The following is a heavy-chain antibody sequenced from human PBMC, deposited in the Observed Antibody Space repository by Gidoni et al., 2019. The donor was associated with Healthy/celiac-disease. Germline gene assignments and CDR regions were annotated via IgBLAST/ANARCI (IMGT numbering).Heavy chain of an antibody. J-gene: IGHJ3*02. Sequence: VQLQQWGAGLLKPSETLSLTCAVYGGSFSGYYWSRIRQPPGKGLEWIGEINHSGSTTYNPSLKSRVTRSVDTSKNQFSLKLSSVTSADTAVYYCARAEYYYGSGSYYKRKGLEAFDICGQGTMVTVSS. CDR1: GGSFSGYY. CDR2: INHSGST. CDR3: ARAEYYYGSGSYYKRKGLEAFDI. D-gene: IGHD3-10*01. V-gene: IGHV4-34*01.